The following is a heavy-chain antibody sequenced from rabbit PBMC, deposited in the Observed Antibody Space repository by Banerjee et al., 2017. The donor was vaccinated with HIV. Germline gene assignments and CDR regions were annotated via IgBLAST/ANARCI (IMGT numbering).Heavy chain of an antibody. V-gene: IGHV1S45*01. CDR1: GFSFSSSYW. CDR2: INTSSGNT. J-gene: IGHJ4*01. CDR3: ARDVACVIGWSFNL. D-gene: IGHD1-1*01. Sequence: QEQLEESGGDLVKPEGSLTLTCTASGFSFSSSYWICWVRQAPGKGLEWIACINTSSGNTVYASWAKGRFTISKSSWTPVILQMPSLPAADTASYFCARDVACVIGWSFNLWGPGTLVTVS.